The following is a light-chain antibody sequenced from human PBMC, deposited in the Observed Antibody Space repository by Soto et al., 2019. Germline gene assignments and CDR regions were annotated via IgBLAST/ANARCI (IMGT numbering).Light chain of an antibody. CDR1: QSVSSNN. J-gene: IGKJ2*01. CDR3: QQYGRSPYT. CDR2: GSS. Sequence: EIVLTQSPGTLSLSPGERATLSCRASQSVSSNNLAWYQRQPGQAPRVLIYGSSNRATGVPDRFSGTGSGTDFTLTISRLEPVDFAVYYCQQYGRSPYTFGQGTKLEIK. V-gene: IGKV3-20*01.